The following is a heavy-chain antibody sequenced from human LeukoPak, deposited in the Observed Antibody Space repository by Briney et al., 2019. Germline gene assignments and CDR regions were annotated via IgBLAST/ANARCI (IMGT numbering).Heavy chain of an antibody. CDR3: ARGAYYYGSGKIFDY. CDR1: GYTFTSYG. J-gene: IGHJ4*02. D-gene: IGHD3-10*01. Sequence: ASVKVSCKASGYTFTSYGISWVRQAPGQGLEWMGWISAYNGNTNYAQKFQGRVTITAEKSTSTAYMELSSLRAEDTAVYYCARGAYYYGSGKIFDYWGQGTLVTVSS. V-gene: IGHV1-18*01. CDR2: ISAYNGNT.